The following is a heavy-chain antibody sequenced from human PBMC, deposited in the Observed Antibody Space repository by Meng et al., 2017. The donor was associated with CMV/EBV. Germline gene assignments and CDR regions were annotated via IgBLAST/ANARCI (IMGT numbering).Heavy chain of an antibody. J-gene: IGHJ4*02. CDR2: ISYDGSNK. Sequence: SGFPFISYALHWVRQAPGKGLEWVAVISYDGSNKYYADSVKGRFTISRDNSKNTLYLQMNSLRAEDTAVYYCARVLGRFLEWLPFDYWGQGTLVTVSS. D-gene: IGHD3-3*01. CDR3: ARVLGRFLEWLPFDY. CDR1: GFPFISYA. V-gene: IGHV3-30-3*01.